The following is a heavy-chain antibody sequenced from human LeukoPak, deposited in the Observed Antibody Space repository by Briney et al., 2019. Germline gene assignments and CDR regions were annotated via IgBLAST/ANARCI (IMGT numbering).Heavy chain of an antibody. CDR3: ARLGYCSSTSCKGGGFDY. V-gene: IGHV5-51*01. J-gene: IGHJ4*02. CDR1: SFTFTNYW. CDR2: IYPGDSDT. D-gene: IGHD2-2*03. Sequence: GESLKISCKGSSFTFTNYWIGWGRQMPGKVLEWMGIIYPGDSDTRDSPSFQGQVAISADKSISTAYLQWRSLRASDTAIYYCARLGYCSSTSCKGGGFDYWGQGTLVTVSS.